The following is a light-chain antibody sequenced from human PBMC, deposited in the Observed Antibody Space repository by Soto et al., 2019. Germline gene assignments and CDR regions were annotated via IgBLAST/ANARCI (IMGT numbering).Light chain of an antibody. V-gene: IGLV2-14*01. CDR3: SSYTSSNTYV. Sequence: QSVLTQPASVSGSPGQSITISCTGTSSDVGGYNYVSWYQQNPGKAPKVMIYEVSNRPSGVSNRFSDSKSGNTASLTISGLQAEDEADSYCSSYTSSNTYVFGTATKLTVL. CDR1: SSDVGGYNY. J-gene: IGLJ1*01. CDR2: EVS.